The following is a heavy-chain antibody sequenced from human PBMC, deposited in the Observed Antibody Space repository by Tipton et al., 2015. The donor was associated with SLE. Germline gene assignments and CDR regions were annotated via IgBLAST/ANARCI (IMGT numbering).Heavy chain of an antibody. CDR3: ARENGWITIFGVVTNGFDF. D-gene: IGHD3-3*01. V-gene: IGHV7-4-1*02. CDR2: INPNTGSA. J-gene: IGHJ3*01. Sequence: QLVQSGGEVKKPGASLKVSCKASGYTFTDYYIHWVRQAPGQGLEWMGWINPNTGSATYAQGFTGRFVFSLDTSVSTAYLQISSLKTEDTGVYYCARENGWITIFGVVTNGFDFWGQGTTVTVSS. CDR1: GYTFTDYY.